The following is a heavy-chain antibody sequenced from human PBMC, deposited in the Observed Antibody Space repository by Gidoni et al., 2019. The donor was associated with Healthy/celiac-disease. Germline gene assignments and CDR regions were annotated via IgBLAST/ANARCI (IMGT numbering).Heavy chain of an antibody. Sequence: QVQLVQSGAEVKKPGASVKVSCKASGYTFTSYYMHWVRQAPGQGLEWMGIINPSGGSTSYAQKFQGRVTMTRDTSTSTVYMELSSLRSEDTAVYYCASSTGPYSSGWYWDYWGQGTLVTVSS. CDR1: GYTFTSYY. V-gene: IGHV1-46*01. CDR3: ASSTGPYSSGWYWDY. J-gene: IGHJ4*02. D-gene: IGHD6-19*01. CDR2: INPSGGST.